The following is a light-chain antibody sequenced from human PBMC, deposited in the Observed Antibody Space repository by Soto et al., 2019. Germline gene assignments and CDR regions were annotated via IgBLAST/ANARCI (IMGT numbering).Light chain of an antibody. Sequence: EIVLTQSPGTLSLSPGERATLSCRASRSVSSTFLGWYQQKPGQAPRLLIYGASSRATGIPDRFSGGGSGTDFTLTISRLEPGDFAVYFCQQYGGFPITFGQGTRLEIK. J-gene: IGKJ5*01. V-gene: IGKV3-20*01. CDR1: RSVSSTF. CDR2: GAS. CDR3: QQYGGFPIT.